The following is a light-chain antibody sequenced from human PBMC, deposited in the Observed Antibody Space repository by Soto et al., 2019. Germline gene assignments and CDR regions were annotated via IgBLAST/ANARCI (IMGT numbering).Light chain of an antibody. Sequence: QSALTQPASVSGSPGQSITISCTGTSSDVGGYNYVSWYQQHPGKAPKLMIYDVSNRPSGVSNRFSGSKSGSTASLTISGLQAEDEADYYCSSYTSSSTPLFGGGTKVTVL. V-gene: IGLV2-14*01. CDR1: SSDVGGYNY. CDR2: DVS. J-gene: IGLJ2*01. CDR3: SSYTSSSTPL.